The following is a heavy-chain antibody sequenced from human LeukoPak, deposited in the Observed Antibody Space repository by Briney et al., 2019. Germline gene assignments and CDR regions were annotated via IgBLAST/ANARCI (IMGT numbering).Heavy chain of an antibody. D-gene: IGHD4-17*01. CDR3: ARTYGESYGDPLDY. CDR2: INPNSGGT. J-gene: IGHJ4*02. Sequence: GASVKVSCKASGYTFTGYYMHWVRQAPGQGLEWMGWINPNSGGTNYAQKFQGRVTMTRDTSISTAYMELSRLRSDDTAVYYCARTYGESYGDPLDYWGQGTLVTVSS. CDR1: GYTFTGYY. V-gene: IGHV1-2*02.